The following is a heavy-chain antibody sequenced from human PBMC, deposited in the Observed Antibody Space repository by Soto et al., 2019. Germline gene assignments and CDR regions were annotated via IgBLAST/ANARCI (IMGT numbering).Heavy chain of an antibody. J-gene: IGHJ6*02. V-gene: IGHV1-18*01. Sequence: QVQLVQSGAEVKKPGASVKVSCKASGYTFTSYGFSWVRQAPGQGLAWMGWINAYNGDTNYAQNLQGRVTMTTDTSTHTAYMELRSLRSDDTAVYYCARMGDVPYYYYGMDVWGQGTTVTVSS. CDR1: GYTFTSYG. CDR3: ARMGDVPYYYYGMDV. CDR2: INAYNGDT. D-gene: IGHD3-16*01.